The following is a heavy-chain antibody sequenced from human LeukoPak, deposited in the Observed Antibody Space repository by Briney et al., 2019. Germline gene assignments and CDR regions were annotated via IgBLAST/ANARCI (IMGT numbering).Heavy chain of an antibody. CDR3: AREDDSNTIFGVVISYGMDV. V-gene: IGHV3-21*01. J-gene: IGHJ6*02. Sequence: GGSLRLSCAASGFTFSSYSMNWVRQAPGKGLEWVSSISSSSSYIYYADSVKGRFTISRDNAKNSLYLQMNSLRAEDTAVYYCAREDDSNTIFGVVISYGMDVWGQGTTVTVSS. D-gene: IGHD3-3*01. CDR1: GFTFSSYS. CDR2: ISSSSSYI.